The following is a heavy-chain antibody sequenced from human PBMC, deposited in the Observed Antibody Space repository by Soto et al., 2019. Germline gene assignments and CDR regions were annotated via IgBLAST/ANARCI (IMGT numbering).Heavy chain of an antibody. D-gene: IGHD3-22*01. Sequence: EVQLVESGGGLVKPGGSLRLSCAASGFTFSSYSMNWVRQAPGKGLEWVSSISSSSSYIYYADSVKGRFTISRDNAKNSRYLQRNSLRAEDTGVYYCARPEYYYDSRGYYGYWGQGTLVTVSS. CDR1: GFTFSSYS. CDR3: ARPEYYYDSRGYYGY. J-gene: IGHJ4*02. V-gene: IGHV3-21*01. CDR2: ISSSSSYI.